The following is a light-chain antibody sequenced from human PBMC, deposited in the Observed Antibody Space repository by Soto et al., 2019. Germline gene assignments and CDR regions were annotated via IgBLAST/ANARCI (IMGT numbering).Light chain of an antibody. V-gene: IGLV2-14*03. CDR3: SSFTDIGTVM. Sequence: QSALTQPASVSGSPGQSFTIPCTGSSSDVGAHHSVSWYQQHPGKAPKLIIFDVSNRPSGVSNRFSGSKSGNTASLTISGLQPEDEADYYCSSFTDIGTVMFGGGTQLTVL. CDR1: SSDVGAHHS. J-gene: IGLJ3*02. CDR2: DVS.